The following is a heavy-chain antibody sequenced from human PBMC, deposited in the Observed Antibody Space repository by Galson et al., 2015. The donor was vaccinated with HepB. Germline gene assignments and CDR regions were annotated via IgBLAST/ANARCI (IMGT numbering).Heavy chain of an antibody. V-gene: IGHV4-39*07. D-gene: IGHD3-3*01. J-gene: IGHJ5*02. CDR3: ARDGPTSLRFLEWMLREDNWVDP. Sequence: LSLTCTVSGGSINASSFYWGWIRQPPGKGLEWIGSINYSGSTYYNPSLKSRVTISVDTSKNQFSLKVNSVTAADTAVYYCARDGPTSLRFLEWMLREDNWVDPWGQGTLVTVSS. CDR2: INYSGST. CDR1: GGSINASSFY.